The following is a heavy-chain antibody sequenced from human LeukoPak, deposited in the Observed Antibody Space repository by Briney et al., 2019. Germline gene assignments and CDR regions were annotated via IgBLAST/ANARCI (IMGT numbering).Heavy chain of an antibody. Sequence: SETLSLTCTVSGGSIGSYYWSWIRQPPGKGLEWIGYIYYSGSTNYNPSFKSRVTISVDTSKNQFSLKLSSVTAADTAVYYCARGLVYYYGSGSYYKGPFDYWGQGTLVTVSS. V-gene: IGHV4-59*01. CDR2: IYYSGST. J-gene: IGHJ4*02. CDR3: ARGLVYYYGSGSYYKGPFDY. D-gene: IGHD3-10*01. CDR1: GGSIGSYY.